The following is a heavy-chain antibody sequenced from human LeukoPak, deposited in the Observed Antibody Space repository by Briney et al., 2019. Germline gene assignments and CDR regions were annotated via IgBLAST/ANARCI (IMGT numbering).Heavy chain of an antibody. Sequence: GGSLRLSCAASGFTFSTYWMPWVRQAPGKGLEWVANIKGDESARHQADSVKGRFTISRDNAQNSVYLQMSSLRGEDTAGYYCARDVGGSLGYWGQGTLVTVSS. J-gene: IGHJ4*02. D-gene: IGHD1-26*01. CDR1: GFTFSTYW. V-gene: IGHV3-7*01. CDR2: IKGDESAR. CDR3: ARDVGGSLGY.